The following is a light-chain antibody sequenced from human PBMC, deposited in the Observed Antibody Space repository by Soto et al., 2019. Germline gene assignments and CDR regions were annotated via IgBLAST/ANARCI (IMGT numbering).Light chain of an antibody. CDR3: HLYATSPWT. Sequence: VLTQSPGTLSLSPGERATLSCRASQSVSNNYLAWYQQKPGQAPGLLIHGASRRATGIPDRFSGSGSGTDFTLTISTLEPEDFAVYHCHLYATSPWTLGQEPKVDIK. CDR1: QSVSNNY. V-gene: IGKV3-20*01. J-gene: IGKJ1*01. CDR2: GAS.